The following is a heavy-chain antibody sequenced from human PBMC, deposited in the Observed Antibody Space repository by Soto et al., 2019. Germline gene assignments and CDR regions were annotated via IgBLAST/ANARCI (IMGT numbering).Heavy chain of an antibody. CDR3: ARHEATYYNFYGMDV. CDR2: IPPGESDT. CDR1: GYSFTTYW. Sequence: EALKISCKSYGYSFTTYWIAWVRQMPGKGLEWMGSIPPGESDTRYSPSFQGQVTISADRSITTAYLQWSSLKASDTAMYYCARHEATYYNFYGMDVLGRGTTVPCSS. V-gene: IGHV5-51*01. J-gene: IGHJ6*02.